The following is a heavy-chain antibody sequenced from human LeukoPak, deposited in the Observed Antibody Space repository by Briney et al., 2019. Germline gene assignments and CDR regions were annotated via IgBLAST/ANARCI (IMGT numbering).Heavy chain of an antibody. J-gene: IGHJ4*02. V-gene: IGHV1-46*03. CDR3: ARDLYCSGGSCLYYFDY. Sequence: ASVKVSCKASGYTFTSYHMHWVRQAPGQGLEWMGIINPSGGSTSYAQKFQGRVTMTRDTSTSTVYMELSSLRSEDTAVYYCARDLYCSGGSCLYYFDYWGQGTLVTVSS. CDR1: GYTFTSYH. CDR2: INPSGGST. D-gene: IGHD2-15*01.